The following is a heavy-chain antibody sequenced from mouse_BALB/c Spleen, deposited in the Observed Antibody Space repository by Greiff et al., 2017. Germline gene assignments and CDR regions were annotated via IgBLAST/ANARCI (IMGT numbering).Heavy chain of an antibody. CDR3: ARSNWVDY. Sequence: VKLMVSGAELAKPGASVKMSCKASGYTFTSYWMHWVKQRPGQGLEWIGYINPSTGYTEYNQKFKDKATLTADKSSSTAYMQLSSLTSEDSAVYYCARSNWVDYWGQGTTLTVSS. CDR2: INPSTGYT. J-gene: IGHJ2*01. V-gene: IGHV1-7*01. D-gene: IGHD4-1*01. CDR1: GYTFTSYW.